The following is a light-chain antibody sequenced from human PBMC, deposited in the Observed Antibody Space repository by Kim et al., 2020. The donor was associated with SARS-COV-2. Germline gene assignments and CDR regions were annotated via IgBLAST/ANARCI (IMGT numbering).Light chain of an antibody. J-gene: IGKJ3*01. CDR2: WAS. CDR3: QQYYSSPGFT. CDR1: QSVLYSSNKKNY. V-gene: IGKV4-1*01. Sequence: DIVMTQFPDSLAVSLGERATINCKSSQSVLYSSNKKNYLAWYQQKPGQPPKLLIYWASTRESGVPDRFSGNGSGTDFTLTISSLQAEDVASYYCQQYYSSPGFTFGPGTKVDIK.